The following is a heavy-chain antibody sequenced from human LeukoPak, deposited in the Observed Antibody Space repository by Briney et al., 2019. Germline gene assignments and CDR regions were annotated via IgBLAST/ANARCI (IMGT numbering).Heavy chain of an antibody. Sequence: GGSLRLFCVSSGFIFIDYGMHWVRQAPGRGLEWVTFIRSTGNDKYYADSVKGRFTISRDNSKNTLYLQMNSLRAEDTAVYYCAKGYDFWSKLRDFNYWGQGTLVTVSS. CDR1: GFIFIDYG. J-gene: IGHJ4*02. V-gene: IGHV3-30*02. CDR3: AKGYDFWSKLRDFNY. CDR2: IRSTGNDK. D-gene: IGHD3-3*01.